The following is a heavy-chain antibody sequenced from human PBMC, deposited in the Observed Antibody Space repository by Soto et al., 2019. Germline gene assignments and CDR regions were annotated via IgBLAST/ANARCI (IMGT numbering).Heavy chain of an antibody. J-gene: IGHJ4*02. CDR3: ARGNYGGFDS. CDR2: ISYDGSNK. V-gene: IGHV3-30*03. Sequence: GSLRLSCAASGFTFETYGMHWVRQAPGKGLEWMAVISYDGSNKYYADSVKGRFTISRDNSKNTLYLQMNSLTAEDTAVYYCARGNYGGFDSWGQGT. D-gene: IGHD4-17*01. CDR1: GFTFETYG.